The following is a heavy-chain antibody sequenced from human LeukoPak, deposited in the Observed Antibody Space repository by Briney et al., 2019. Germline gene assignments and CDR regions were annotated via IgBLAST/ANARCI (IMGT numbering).Heavy chain of an antibody. D-gene: IGHD6-19*01. J-gene: IGHJ4*02. CDR3: ARRSSGGKEFDY. Sequence: RGASLQISCEGSGSIFTSYWIAWGRPLPGKGVEWMGIMYPGDSDTRYSPSFQGQVTISADKSISTAYLQWSSLKASDTAMYYCARRSSGGKEFDYWGQGTLVTVSS. CDR2: MYPGDSDT. V-gene: IGHV5-51*01. CDR1: GSIFTSYW.